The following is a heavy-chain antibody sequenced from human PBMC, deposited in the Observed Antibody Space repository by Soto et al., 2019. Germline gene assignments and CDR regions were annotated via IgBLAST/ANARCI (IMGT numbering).Heavy chain of an antibody. CDR2: IHTNGSP. D-gene: IGHD6-6*01. V-gene: IGHV4-4*07. CDR1: VGSITGYY. CDR3: AREGSSFLSFDY. J-gene: IGHJ4*02. Sequence: SETLSLTCSVSVGSITGYYWSWIRQPAGMALEWIGRIHTNGSPVYSPSLKSRVTMSVDTSKNWFSLNLTSVTAADTAVYFCAREGSSFLSFDYWGQGTLVTVSS.